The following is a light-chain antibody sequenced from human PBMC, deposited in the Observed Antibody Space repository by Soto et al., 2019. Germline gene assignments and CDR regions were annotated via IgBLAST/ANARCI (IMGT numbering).Light chain of an antibody. CDR1: SSDVGDNNY. CDR2: DVT. V-gene: IGLV2-14*01. J-gene: IGLJ1*01. CDR3: SSYTSSSTLYV. Sequence: QSALTQPASVSGSPGQSITISCTGTSSDVGDNNYVSWYQQHPCKAPKLMIYDVTHRPSGIANRFSGSKSGNTASLTISGLQAEDEADDYCSSYTSSSTLYVFGTGTKLTVL.